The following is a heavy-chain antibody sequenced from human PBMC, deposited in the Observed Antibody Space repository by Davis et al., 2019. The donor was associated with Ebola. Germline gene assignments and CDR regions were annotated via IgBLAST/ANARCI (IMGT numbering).Heavy chain of an antibody. D-gene: IGHD3-10*01. CDR1: GYSFTSYW. J-gene: IGHJ6*04. CDR2: IYPGDSDT. V-gene: IGHV5-51*01. CDR3: ARQGSYYYYYYGMDV. Sequence: PGGSLRLSCKGSGYSFTSYWIGWVRQMPGKGLEWMGIIYPGDSDTRYSPSFQGQVTISADKSISTAYLQWSSLKASDTAMYYCARQGSYYYYYYGMDVWGKGTTVTVSS.